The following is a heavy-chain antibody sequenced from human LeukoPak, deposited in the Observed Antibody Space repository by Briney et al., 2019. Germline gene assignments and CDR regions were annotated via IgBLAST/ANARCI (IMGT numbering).Heavy chain of an antibody. CDR2: IYYSGRT. D-gene: IGHD6-13*01. CDR3: AREVVAAAGTVDY. Sequence: PSETLSLACTVSGDSISSYYWSWIRQPPGKGLEWIGYIYYSGRTNYNPSLKSRVTISVDTSKNQFSLKLSSVTAADTAVYYCAREVVAAAGTVDYWGQGTLVTVSS. CDR1: GDSISSYY. V-gene: IGHV4-59*01. J-gene: IGHJ4*02.